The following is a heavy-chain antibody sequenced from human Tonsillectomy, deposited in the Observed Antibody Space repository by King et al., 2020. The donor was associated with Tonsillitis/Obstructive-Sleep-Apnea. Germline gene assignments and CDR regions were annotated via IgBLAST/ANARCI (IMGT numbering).Heavy chain of an antibody. CDR1: GYSFTSYW. D-gene: IGHD5-12*01. J-gene: IGHJ4*02. Sequence: QLVQSGAEVKKPGESLKISCKGSGYSFTSYWIGWVRQMPGKGLEWMGIIYPGDSDTKYSPSFQGHVTISADKSISTAYLQWRSLKASDTAVYYCARHFGDSAVTMGYWGQGTLVTVSS. V-gene: IGHV5-51*01. CDR3: ARHFGDSAVTMGY. CDR2: IYPGDSDT.